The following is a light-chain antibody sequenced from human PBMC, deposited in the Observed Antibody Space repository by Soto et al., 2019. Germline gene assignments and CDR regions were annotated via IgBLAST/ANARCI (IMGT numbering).Light chain of an antibody. CDR3: SSYTTSNTRQIV. CDR1: SSDVGGYNY. CDR2: DVS. Sequence: QPALTQPASVSGSPGQSITISCTGTSSDVGGYNYVSWYQHHPGKAPKLLIYDVSNRPSGISNRFSGSKSDNTASLTISGLQPEDEADYYCSSYTTSNTRQIVFGTGTKLTVL. J-gene: IGLJ1*01. V-gene: IGLV2-14*03.